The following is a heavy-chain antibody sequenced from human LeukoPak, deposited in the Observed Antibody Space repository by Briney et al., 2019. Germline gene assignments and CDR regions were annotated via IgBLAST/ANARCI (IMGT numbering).Heavy chain of an antibody. Sequence: SQTLSLTCVISGDSVSSNSAAWNWIRQSPSRGLEWLGRTYYRSKWYSDYAVSVRSRIIINTDTSKNHFSLQLNSVTPEDTAVYYCARNPVIVVVAATHLGWFDPWGQGTLVTVSS. CDR3: ARNPVIVVVAATHLGWFDP. J-gene: IGHJ5*02. V-gene: IGHV6-1*01. CDR2: TYYRSKWYS. CDR1: GDSVSSNSAA. D-gene: IGHD2-15*01.